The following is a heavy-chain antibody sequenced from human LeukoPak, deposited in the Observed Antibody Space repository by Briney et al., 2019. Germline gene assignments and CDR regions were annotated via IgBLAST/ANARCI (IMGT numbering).Heavy chain of an antibody. V-gene: IGHV4-4*07. J-gene: IGHJ4*02. D-gene: IGHD2-15*01. CDR1: GGSISSYY. CDR2: IYTSGST. Sequence: SETLSLTCTVSGGSISSYYWSWIRQPAGKGLEWIGRIYTSGSTNYNPSLKSRVTMSVDTSKNQFSLKLSSVTAADTAVYYCARRRRGYCSGGSCYLDYWGQGTLVTVSS. CDR3: ARRRRGYCSGGSCYLDY.